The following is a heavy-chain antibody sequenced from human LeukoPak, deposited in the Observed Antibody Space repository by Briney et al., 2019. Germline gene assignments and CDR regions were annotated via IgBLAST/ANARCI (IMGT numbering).Heavy chain of an antibody. CDR3: ARSASSTSRSAFDI. CDR1: GGSISSNS. Sequence: PSETLSLTCTISGGSISSNSWSWIRQPPGKGLEWIGYCHYSGNTNYNPSLKSRATISVDMSKNQFSLTLNSVTAADTAVYYCARSASSTSRSAFDIWGQGTRVTASP. V-gene: IGHV4-59*01. J-gene: IGHJ3*02. CDR2: CHYSGNT.